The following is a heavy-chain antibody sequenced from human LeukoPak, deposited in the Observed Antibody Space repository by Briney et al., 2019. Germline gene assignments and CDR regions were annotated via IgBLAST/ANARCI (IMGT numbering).Heavy chain of an antibody. D-gene: IGHD6-19*01. Sequence: GASVKVSCKASGGTFSSYAISWVRQAPGQGLEWMGGIIPIFGTANYAQKFQGRVTITTDESTSTAYMELSSLRSEDTAVYYCARVTGYSSGWEDRGYYFDYWGQGTLVTVSS. J-gene: IGHJ4*02. CDR3: ARVTGYSSGWEDRGYYFDY. V-gene: IGHV1-69*05. CDR2: IIPIFGTA. CDR1: GGTFSSYA.